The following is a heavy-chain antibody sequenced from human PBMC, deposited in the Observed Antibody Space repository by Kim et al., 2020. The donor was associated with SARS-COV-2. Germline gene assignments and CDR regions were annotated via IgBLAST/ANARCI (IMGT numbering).Heavy chain of an antibody. D-gene: IGHD1-26*01. Sequence: AYYNPSLKSRLAISAAASKDQFSLKLNSVTAADTAVYYCARDSSKWSYFIWGQGTMVTVSS. CDR2: A. V-gene: IGHV4-31*02. J-gene: IGHJ3*02. CDR3: ARDSSKWSYFI.